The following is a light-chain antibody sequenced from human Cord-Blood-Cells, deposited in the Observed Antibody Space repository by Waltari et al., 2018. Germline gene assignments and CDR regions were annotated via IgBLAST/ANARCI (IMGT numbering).Light chain of an antibody. CDR2: GAS. J-gene: IGKJ1*01. V-gene: IGKV3-20*01. Sequence: EIVLTQSPGTVSWSPGEIASRSCRPSPRVSSSYLAWYQQKPGQPPRLLIYGASSRASGIPDRFSGSGSGTDFTLTISRLEAEDLAVYYCQQYGSSPWTFGQGTKVEIK. CDR3: QQYGSSPWT. CDR1: PRVSSSY.